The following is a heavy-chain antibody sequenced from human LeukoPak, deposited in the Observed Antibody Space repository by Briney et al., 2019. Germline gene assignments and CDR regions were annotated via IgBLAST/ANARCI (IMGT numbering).Heavy chain of an antibody. CDR2: IYYSGST. V-gene: IGHV4-31*03. CDR3: ARGGYVDPYFDY. J-gene: IGHJ4*02. D-gene: IGHD6-13*01. CDR1: GGSISSGGYY. Sequence: SETLSLTCTVSGGSISSGGYYWSWIRQHPGKGLEWIGYIYYSGSTYYNPSLKSRVTISVDTSKNQFSLRLSSMTAADTAVYYCARGGYVDPYFDYWGQGTLVTVSS.